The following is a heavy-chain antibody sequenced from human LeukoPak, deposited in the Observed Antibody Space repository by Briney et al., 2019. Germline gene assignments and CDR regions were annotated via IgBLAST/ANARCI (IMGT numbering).Heavy chain of an antibody. J-gene: IGHJ4*02. Sequence: SETLSLTCTVSGGSISSGSYYWSWIRQPAGKGLEWIGRIYTSGSTNYNPSLKSRVTMSVDTSKNQFSLKLSSVTAADTAVYYCARGTAVAGTPFDYWGQGTLVTVSS. CDR3: ARGTAVAGTPFDY. CDR2: IYTSGST. D-gene: IGHD6-19*01. V-gene: IGHV4-61*02. CDR1: GGSISSGSYY.